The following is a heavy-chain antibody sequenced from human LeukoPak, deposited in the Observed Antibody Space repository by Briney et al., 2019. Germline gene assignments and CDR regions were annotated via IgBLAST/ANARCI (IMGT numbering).Heavy chain of an antibody. Sequence: SETLCLTCNVSSGSINSYYWGWVRQPPGKGLEWIGRIYTTGATQYNPSLKSRVTMSIDTSTNQFSLNLRSMTAADTAVYYCGRQGYTAAYYCLDFWSQGTLVAVS. J-gene: IGHJ4*02. CDR3: GRQGYTAAYYCLDF. CDR1: SGSINSYY. V-gene: IGHV4-4*07. D-gene: IGHD2-2*02. CDR2: IYTTGAT.